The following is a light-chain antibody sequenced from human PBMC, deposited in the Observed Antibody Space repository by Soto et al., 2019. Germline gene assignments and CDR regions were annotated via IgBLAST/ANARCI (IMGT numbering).Light chain of an antibody. CDR1: QSVSSN. CDR3: QQYNNRRT. Sequence: EIVMTQSPATLSVSPGERATLSCRASQSVSSNLAWYQQKPGQDPRLLIYGASTRATGIPARFSGSGSGTEFTLTISSPQSEDLAVYYCQQYNNRRTFGQGTRLEIK. J-gene: IGKJ5*01. CDR2: GAS. V-gene: IGKV3-15*01.